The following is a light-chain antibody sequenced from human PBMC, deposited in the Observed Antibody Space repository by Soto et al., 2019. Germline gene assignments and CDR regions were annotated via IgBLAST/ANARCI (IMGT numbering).Light chain of an antibody. V-gene: IGLV2-18*02. CDR3: SSYTSTSTVI. Sequence: QSALTQPPSVSGSPGQSVTISCTGTSSDVGTYNRVSWYQQPPGTAPKLMIYEVSNRPSGVPDRFSGSKSANTASLTISGLQPEEEADYYCSSYTSTSTVIFGGGTKLTVL. CDR1: SSDVGTYNR. J-gene: IGLJ2*01. CDR2: EVS.